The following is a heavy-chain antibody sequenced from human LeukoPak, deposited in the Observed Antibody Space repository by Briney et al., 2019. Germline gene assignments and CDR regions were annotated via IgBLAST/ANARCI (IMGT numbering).Heavy chain of an antibody. D-gene: IGHD5-24*01. V-gene: IGHV3-13*01. CDR1: GFTFSVYD. Sequence: GGSLRLSCAASGFTFSVYDMHWVSQDTGKGLGWVSVIGSSGDTYYPGSVKGRFTISRENAKNSFYLQMNSLRAGDTAVYYCARASTNYYYYYMDVWGKGTTVTVSS. J-gene: IGHJ6*03. CDR3: ARASTNYYYYYMDV. CDR2: IGSSGDT.